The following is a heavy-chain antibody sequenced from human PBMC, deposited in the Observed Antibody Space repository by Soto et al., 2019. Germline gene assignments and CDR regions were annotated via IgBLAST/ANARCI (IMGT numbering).Heavy chain of an antibody. CDR1: GFTFSSYG. J-gene: IGHJ6*02. D-gene: IGHD2-2*01. CDR2: ISYDGSNK. V-gene: IGHV3-30*18. Sequence: GGSLRLSCAASGFTFSSYGMHWVRQAPGKGLEWVAVISYDGSNKYYADSVKGRFTISRDNSKNTLYLQMNSLRAEDTAVYYCAKDIVVVPAAMSGYYYGMDVWGQGTTVTVSS. CDR3: AKDIVVVPAAMSGYYYGMDV.